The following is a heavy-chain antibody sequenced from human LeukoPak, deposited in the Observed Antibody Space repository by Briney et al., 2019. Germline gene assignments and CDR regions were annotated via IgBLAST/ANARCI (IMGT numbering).Heavy chain of an antibody. CDR2: ISGGGGST. V-gene: IGHV3-23*01. CDR1: GFTFSSYW. Sequence: PGGSLRLSCAASGFTFSSYWMHWVRQAPGKGLEWVSAISGGGGSTYYADSVKGRFTISRDNAKNTLYLQMNSLRAEDTAVYYCAKDPIAAGKARRFDYWGQGTLVTVSS. J-gene: IGHJ4*02. CDR3: AKDPIAAGKARRFDY. D-gene: IGHD6-13*01.